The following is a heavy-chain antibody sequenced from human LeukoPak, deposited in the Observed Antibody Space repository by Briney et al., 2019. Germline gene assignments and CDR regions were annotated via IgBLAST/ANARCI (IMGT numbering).Heavy chain of an antibody. J-gene: IGHJ6*03. CDR3: ARESKDQGSGWYYYYYMDV. V-gene: IGHV3-64*01. Sequence: TGGSLRLSCAASGFTFSSYAMHWVRQAPGKGLEYVSAVSSNGGSTYYANSVKGRFTISRDNSKNTLYLQMGSLRAEDMAVYYCARESKDQGSGWYYYYYMDVWGKGTTVTVSS. CDR2: VSSNGGST. CDR1: GFTFSSYA. D-gene: IGHD6-19*01.